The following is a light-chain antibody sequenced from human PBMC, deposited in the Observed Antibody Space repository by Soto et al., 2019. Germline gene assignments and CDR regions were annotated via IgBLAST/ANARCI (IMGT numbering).Light chain of an antibody. J-gene: IGKJ1*01. V-gene: IGKV3-20*01. CDR2: GAS. Sequence: EVVMTQSPATLSLSPGEGATLSFRASQSVSSSYLAWYQQKPGQAPRLLIYGASSRATGIPDRFSGSGSGTDFTLTISRLEPEDFAVYYCQQYGSSRTWTFGQGTKVDIK. CDR3: QQYGSSRTWT. CDR1: QSVSSSY.